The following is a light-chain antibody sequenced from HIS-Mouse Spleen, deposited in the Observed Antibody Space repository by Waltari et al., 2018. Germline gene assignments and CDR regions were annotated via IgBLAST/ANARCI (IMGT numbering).Light chain of an antibody. Sequence: QSALTQPRSVSGSPGQSVTISCTGTSSDVGGYNYVSWYQQHPGKAPKLMIYDVSKRPSGVPDRFSCSKSGNPASLTISGLQAEDEADYYCCSYAGSYTWVFGGGTKLTVL. CDR1: SSDVGGYNY. CDR2: DVS. V-gene: IGLV2-11*01. CDR3: CSYAGSYTWV. J-gene: IGLJ3*02.